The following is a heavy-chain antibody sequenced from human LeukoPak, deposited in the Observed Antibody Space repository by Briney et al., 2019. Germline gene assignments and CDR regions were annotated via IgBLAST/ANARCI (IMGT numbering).Heavy chain of an antibody. J-gene: IGHJ3*02. V-gene: IGHV1-18*01. CDR3: ARVRDYGGNADALDI. CDR2: ISSYIGNT. Sequence: ASVKVSCKASGYTFTNYGINWVRQAPGQGLEWMGWISSYIGNTNYAKRFQGRVTLTTDISTTTVYMELRSLRSDDAATYYCARVRDYGGNADALDIWGQGTKVAVYS. D-gene: IGHD4-23*01. CDR1: GYTFTNYG.